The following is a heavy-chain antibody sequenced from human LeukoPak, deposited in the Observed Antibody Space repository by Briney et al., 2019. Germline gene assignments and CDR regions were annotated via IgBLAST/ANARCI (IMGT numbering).Heavy chain of an antibody. J-gene: IGHJ4*02. Sequence: GESLKISCQGSGYNFATYWIVWGRRMPGKGLGWMGIIYPGNSHTRYSPSFQGQVTISADTSISTAYLHWSSLQSSDTAMYYCAKFHATWYGDTWGQGTPVTVSS. CDR3: AKFHATWYGDT. CDR1: GYNFATYW. CDR2: IYPGNSHT. V-gene: IGHV5-51*01. D-gene: IGHD6-13*01.